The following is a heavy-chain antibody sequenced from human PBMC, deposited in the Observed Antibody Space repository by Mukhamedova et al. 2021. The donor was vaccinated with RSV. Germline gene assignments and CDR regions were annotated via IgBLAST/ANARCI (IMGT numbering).Heavy chain of an antibody. CDR2: ISSSSSYT. D-gene: IGHD1-26*01. J-gene: IGHJ2*01. CDR3: ARPMTGSGGDWYFDL. V-gene: IGHV3-21*01. Sequence: VSSISSSSSYTFYADSVMGRFTVSRDNAKNSLFLQMNSLGSEDTAVYYCARPMTGSGGDWYFDLWGRGTLVTVSS.